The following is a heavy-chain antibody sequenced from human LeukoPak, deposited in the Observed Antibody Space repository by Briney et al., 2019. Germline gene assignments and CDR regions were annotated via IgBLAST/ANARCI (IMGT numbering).Heavy chain of an antibody. CDR2: IYYSGST. CDR1: GGSISSSSYY. D-gene: IGHD3-10*01. CDR3: ARHGAMVRGDTTYCFDY. Sequence: SETLSLTCTVSGGSISSSSYYWGWIRQPPGKGLEWIGSIYYSGSTYYNPSLKSRVTISVDTSKNQFSLKLSSVTAADTAVYYCARHGAMVRGDTTYCFDYWDQGTLVTVSS. J-gene: IGHJ4*02. V-gene: IGHV4-39*01.